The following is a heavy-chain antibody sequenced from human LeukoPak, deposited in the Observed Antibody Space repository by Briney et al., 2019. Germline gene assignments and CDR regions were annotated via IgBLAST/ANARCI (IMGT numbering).Heavy chain of an antibody. CDR2: IYYSGST. CDR1: GGSISSSSYY. J-gene: IGHJ6*03. D-gene: IGHD3-3*01. V-gene: IGHV4-39*07. Sequence: PSETLSLTCTVSGGSISSSSYYWGWIRQPPGKGLEWIGSIYYSGSTYYNPSLKSRVTISVDTSKNQFSLKLSSVTAADTAVYYCARNTYYDFWSGYSSFGYYYYMDVWGKGTTVAVSS. CDR3: ARNTYYDFWSGYSSFGYYYYMDV.